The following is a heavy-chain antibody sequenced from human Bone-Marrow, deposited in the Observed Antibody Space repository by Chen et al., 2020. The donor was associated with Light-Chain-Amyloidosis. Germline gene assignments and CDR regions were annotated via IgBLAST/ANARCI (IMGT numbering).Heavy chain of an antibody. V-gene: IGHV5-51*01. D-gene: IGHD5-12*01. J-gene: IGHJ4*02. CDR3: ARRRDGYNFDY. Sequence: EVQLEQSGPEVKKPGESLKISCKGYGYTFPNYWIGWVRQMPGKGLEWMGVIYPDDSDASYRPSFEGQVTISADKSITTAYLQWRSLKASDTAMYYCARRRDGYNFDYWGQGTLVTVSS. CDR1: GYTFPNYW. CDR2: IYPDDSDA.